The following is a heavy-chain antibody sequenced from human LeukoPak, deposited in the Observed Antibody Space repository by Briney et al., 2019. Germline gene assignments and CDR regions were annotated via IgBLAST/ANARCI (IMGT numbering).Heavy chain of an antibody. CDR2: IGTAGDT. CDR3: AEKHYYDSSGTYTYYYGMDV. D-gene: IGHD3-22*01. CDR1: GFTFSSYD. V-gene: IGHV3-13*01. Sequence: GGSLRLSCAASGFTFSSYDMHWVRQATGKGLEWVSAIGTAGDTYYPGSVKGRFTISRENAKNSLYLQMNSLRAGDTAVYYCAEKHYYDSSGTYTYYYGMDVWGQGTRSPSP. J-gene: IGHJ6*02.